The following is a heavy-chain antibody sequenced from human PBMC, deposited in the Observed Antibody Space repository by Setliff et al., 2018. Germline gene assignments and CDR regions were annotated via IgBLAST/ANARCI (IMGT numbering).Heavy chain of an antibody. CDR2: IWYDGSNK. J-gene: IGHJ4*02. CDR1: GFTFSSYG. CDR3: ARARMGDWDPDY. Sequence: PGGSLRLSCAASGFTFSSYGMHWVRQAPGKGLEWVAVIWYDGSNKYYADSVKGRFTISRDNSKNTLYLQMNSLRAEDTAVYYCARARMGDWDPDYWGQGTLVTVSS. V-gene: IGHV3-30*19. D-gene: IGHD2-21*02.